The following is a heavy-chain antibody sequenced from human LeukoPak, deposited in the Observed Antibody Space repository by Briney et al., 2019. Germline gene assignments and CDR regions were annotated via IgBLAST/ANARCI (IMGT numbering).Heavy chain of an antibody. CDR3: AREEMATIDY. D-gene: IGHD5-24*01. CDR2: IKQDGSEQ. Sequence: GGSLRLSCAAYGFTFSNYWMNWVRQAPGKGLEWVANIKQDGSEQYYVDSVKGRFTISRDNAKNSLYLQMNSLRAEDTAVYYCAREEMATIDYWGQGTLVTVSS. J-gene: IGHJ4*02. V-gene: IGHV3-7*01. CDR1: GFTFSNYW.